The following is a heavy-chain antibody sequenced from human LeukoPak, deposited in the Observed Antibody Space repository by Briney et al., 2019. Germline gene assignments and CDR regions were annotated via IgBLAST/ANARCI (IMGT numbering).Heavy chain of an antibody. CDR1: GFTFSSYS. CDR3: AKNGLYYYDSSGYYRHYYYMDV. J-gene: IGHJ6*03. CDR2: ISSSSSYI. D-gene: IGHD3-22*01. V-gene: IGHV3-21*01. Sequence: PGGSLRLSCAASGFTFSSYSMNWVRQAPGKGLEWISSISSSSSYIYYADSVKGRFTISRDNSKNTLYLQMNSLRAEDTAVYYCAKNGLYYYDSSGYYRHYYYMDVWGKGTTVTVSS.